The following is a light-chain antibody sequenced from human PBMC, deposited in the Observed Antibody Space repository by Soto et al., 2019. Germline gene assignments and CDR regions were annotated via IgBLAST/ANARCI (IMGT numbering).Light chain of an antibody. V-gene: IGKV1-39*01. CDR3: QHTCSPPT. CDR2: AAS. CDR1: QSISSY. Sequence: DIQMTQSPASLSASVGERVTITCRASQSISSYLNWYQQKPGKAPKLLIYAASSLQTGVSSRFSGSGSGTDFTLTISNLQPEDFATYYCQHTCSPPTFGGGTKVDIK. J-gene: IGKJ4*02.